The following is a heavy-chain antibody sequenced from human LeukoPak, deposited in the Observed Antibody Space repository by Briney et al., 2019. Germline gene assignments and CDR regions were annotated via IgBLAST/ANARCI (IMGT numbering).Heavy chain of an antibody. CDR2: ISSSGSTI. D-gene: IGHD3-3*01. J-gene: IGHJ6*03. CDR1: GFTFSSYE. V-gene: IGHV3-48*03. CDR3: AREDGFWSGYPTYYMDV. Sequence: GGSLRLSCAASGFTFSSYEMNWVRQAPGKGLEWVSYISSSGSTIYYVDSVKGRFTISRDNAKNSLYLQMNSLRAEDTAVYYCAREDGFWSGYPTYYMDVWGKGTTVTVSS.